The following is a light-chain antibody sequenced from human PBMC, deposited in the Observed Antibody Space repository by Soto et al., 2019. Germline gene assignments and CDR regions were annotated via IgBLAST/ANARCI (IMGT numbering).Light chain of an antibody. V-gene: IGLV1-40*01. Sequence: QSVLTQPASVSGSPGQSITISCTGRSSNIGAGYDVHWYQQLPGTAPKLLIYGNNNRPSGVPDRFSGSKSGTSASLAITGLQAEDEADYYCQSYDSSLSAHYVFGTGTKVTVL. CDR3: QSYDSSLSAHYV. CDR2: GNN. J-gene: IGLJ1*01. CDR1: SSNIGAGYD.